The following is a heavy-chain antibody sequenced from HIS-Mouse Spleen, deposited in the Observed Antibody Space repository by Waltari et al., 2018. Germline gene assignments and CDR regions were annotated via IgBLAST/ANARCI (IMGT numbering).Heavy chain of an antibody. Sequence: QVQLQESGPGLVKPSETLSLTCTVSGGPISSYYWSWIRQPAGKGLEWNGRTYTSGSTNYNPSRKSRLNMSVDTSKNQFSLKLSSVTAADTAVYYCARDFHDFWSGYYGGDKKHDAFDIWGQGTMVTVSS. J-gene: IGHJ3*02. D-gene: IGHD3-3*01. CDR3: ARDFHDFWSGYYGGDKKHDAFDI. CDR1: GGPISSYY. V-gene: IGHV4-4*07. CDR2: TYTSGST.